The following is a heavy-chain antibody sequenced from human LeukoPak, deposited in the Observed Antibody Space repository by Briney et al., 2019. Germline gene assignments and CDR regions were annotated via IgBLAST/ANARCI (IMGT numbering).Heavy chain of an antibody. CDR1: GFTFSSYA. D-gene: IGHD6-13*01. Sequence: PGGSLRLSCAASGFTFSSYAMSWVRQAPGKGLEWVSAISGSGGSTYYADSVKGRFTISRDNSKNTLYLQMNSLRAEDPAVYYCAKEGVYSSSWYRWFDPWGQGTLVTVSS. V-gene: IGHV3-23*01. CDR3: AKEGVYSSSWYRWFDP. J-gene: IGHJ5*02. CDR2: ISGSGGST.